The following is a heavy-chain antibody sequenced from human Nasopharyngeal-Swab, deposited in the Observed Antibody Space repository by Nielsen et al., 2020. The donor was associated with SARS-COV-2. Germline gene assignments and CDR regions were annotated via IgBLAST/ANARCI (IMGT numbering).Heavy chain of an antibody. J-gene: IGHJ6*02. CDR2: IYSGGST. CDR1: GFTVSSNY. CDR3: ATSLLGYCSGGSCYAYYGMDV. V-gene: IGHV3-66*01. Sequence: ERSLRLSCAASGFTVSSNYMSWVRQAPGKGLEWVSVIYSGGSTYYADSVKGRFTISRDNSKNTLYLQMNSLRAEDTAVYYCATSLLGYCSGGSCYAYYGMDVWGQGTTVTVSS. D-gene: IGHD2-15*01.